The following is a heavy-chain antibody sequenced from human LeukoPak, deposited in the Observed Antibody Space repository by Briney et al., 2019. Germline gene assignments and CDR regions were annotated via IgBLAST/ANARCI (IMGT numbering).Heavy chain of an antibody. CDR2: IYTSGST. D-gene: IGHD3-10*01. J-gene: IGHJ3*02. CDR1: GGSISSGSYY. Sequence: SETLSLTCTVSGGSISSGSYYWSWIRQPAGKGLEWIGRIYTSGSTNYNPSLKSRVTISVDASKNQFSLKLCSVTAADTAVYYCARGPLYYANAFDIWGQGTMVTVSS. CDR3: ARGPLYYANAFDI. V-gene: IGHV4-61*02.